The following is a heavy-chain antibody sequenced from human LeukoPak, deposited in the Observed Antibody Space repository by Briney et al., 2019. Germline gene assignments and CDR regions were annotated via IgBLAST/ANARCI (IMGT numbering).Heavy chain of an antibody. CDR3: ALKQWLVGPHPY. V-gene: IGHV4-34*01. CDR2: INHSGST. J-gene: IGHJ4*02. D-gene: IGHD6-19*01. CDR1: GGSFSGYY. Sequence: SETLSLTCAVYGGSFSGYYWSWIRQPPGKGLGWIGEINHSGSTNYNPSLKSRVTISVDTSKNQFSLKLSSVTAADTAVYYCALKQWLVGPHPYWGQGTLVTVSS.